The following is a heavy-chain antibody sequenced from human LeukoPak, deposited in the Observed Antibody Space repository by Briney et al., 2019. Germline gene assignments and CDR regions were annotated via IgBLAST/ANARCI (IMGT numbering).Heavy chain of an antibody. V-gene: IGHV1-69*05. CDR3: ARGGDTAMADDAFDI. Sequence: ASVKVSCKASGYTFTDYYMHWVRQAPGQGLEWMGRIIPIFGTANYAQKFQGRVTITTDESTSTAYMELSSLRSEDTAVYYCARGGDTAMADDAFDIWGQGTMVTVSS. CDR1: GYTFTDYY. CDR2: IIPIFGTA. D-gene: IGHD5-18*01. J-gene: IGHJ3*02.